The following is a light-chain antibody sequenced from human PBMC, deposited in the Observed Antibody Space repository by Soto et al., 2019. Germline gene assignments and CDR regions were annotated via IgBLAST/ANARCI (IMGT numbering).Light chain of an antibody. CDR1: SSDVGGYNF. CDR2: EVS. J-gene: IGLJ2*01. V-gene: IGLV2-14*03. Sequence: QSALTQPASVFGSPGQSITFSCTGTSSDVGGYNFVSWYQQHPGKAPKLMIYEVSSRPSGVSNRFSGSSSGTERYLTISSLQSEDEADYYCQTWGPGIHVVIGGGTQLTVL. CDR3: QTWGPGIHVV.